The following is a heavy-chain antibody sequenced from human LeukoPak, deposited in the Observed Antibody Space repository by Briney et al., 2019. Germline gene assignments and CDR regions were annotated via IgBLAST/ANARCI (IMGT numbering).Heavy chain of an antibody. CDR3: VKDRRLAAFDY. CDR2: ISSSSSYI. D-gene: IGHD6-25*01. J-gene: IGHJ4*02. CDR1: GFTSSSYS. V-gene: IGHV3-21*04. Sequence: GGSLRLSCAASGFTSSSYSMNWVRQAPGKGLEWVSSISSSSSYIYYADSVKGRFTISRENAKNSLYLQLNSLRAEDTAVYYCVKDRRLAAFDYGGQGTLVTVSS.